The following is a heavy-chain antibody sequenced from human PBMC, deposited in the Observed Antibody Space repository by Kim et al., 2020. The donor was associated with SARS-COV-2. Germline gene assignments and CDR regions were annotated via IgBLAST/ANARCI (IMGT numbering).Heavy chain of an antibody. CDR1: GYTFTSYY. D-gene: IGHD4-17*01. Sequence: ASVKVSCKASGYTFTSYYMHWVRQAPGQGLEWMGIINPSGGSTSYAQKFQGRVTMTRDTSTSTVYMELSSLRSEDTAVYYCARGPPMTTVTTFYYYYGMDVWGQGTTVTVSS. V-gene: IGHV1-46*01. CDR2: INPSGGST. CDR3: ARGPPMTTVTTFYYYYGMDV. J-gene: IGHJ6*02.